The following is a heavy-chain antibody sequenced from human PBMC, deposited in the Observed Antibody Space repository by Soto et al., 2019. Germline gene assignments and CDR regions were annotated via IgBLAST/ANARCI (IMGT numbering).Heavy chain of an antibody. J-gene: IGHJ5*02. D-gene: IGHD5-12*01. CDR1: GYSFTSYG. CDR2: IYPGDSDT. CDR3: ARAIEMATIGWFDP. Sequence: GESLKISCKASGYSFTSYGIGWVRQMPGKGLEWMGIIYPGDSDTRYRPSLLGQVTISADKSISTAYLQWISLKASDTAIYYCARAIEMATIGWFDPWGQGTLVTVSS. V-gene: IGHV5-51*01.